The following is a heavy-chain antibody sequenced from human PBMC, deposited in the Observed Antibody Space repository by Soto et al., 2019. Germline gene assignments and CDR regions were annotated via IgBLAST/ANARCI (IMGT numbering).Heavy chain of an antibody. CDR3: ARDPVKRIAAAGRSWFDP. D-gene: IGHD6-13*01. CDR2: IWYDGSNK. V-gene: IGHV3-33*01. J-gene: IGHJ5*02. Sequence: GGSLRLSCAASGFTFSSYGMHWVRQAPGKGLEWVAVIWYDGSNKYYADSVKGRFTISRDNSKNTLYLQMNSLRAEDTAVYYCARDPVKRIAAAGRSWFDPWGQGTLVTVSS. CDR1: GFTFSSYG.